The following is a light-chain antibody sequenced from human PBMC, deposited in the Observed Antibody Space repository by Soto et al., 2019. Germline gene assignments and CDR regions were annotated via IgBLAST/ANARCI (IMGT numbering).Light chain of an antibody. J-gene: IGKJ1*01. CDR1: QSVSSW. CDR3: QQYRSYSWT. CDR2: KAS. V-gene: IGKV1-5*03. Sequence: DVQLTQSPSTLSASVGDRVTITCRASQSVSSWLAWYQAKPGKAPNLLVYKASTLQSGVPSRFSGSGSGTEFTLTISSLQPDDFAIYYCQQYRSYSWTLGQGTKVEI.